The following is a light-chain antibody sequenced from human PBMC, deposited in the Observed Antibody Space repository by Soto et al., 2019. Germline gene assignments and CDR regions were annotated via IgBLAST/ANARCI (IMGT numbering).Light chain of an antibody. CDR2: GAS. J-gene: IGKJ2*01. CDR1: QNIGSN. Sequence: EVVMTQSPATLSASPGERVILSCRASQNIGSNLAWYQQRPGQAPRLLMYGASTRATETPARFSGSGSATDFTLTISSLQSEDFAVYYCQHYNHWPPYTFGQGTKLEIK. CDR3: QHYNHWPPYT. V-gene: IGKV3-15*01.